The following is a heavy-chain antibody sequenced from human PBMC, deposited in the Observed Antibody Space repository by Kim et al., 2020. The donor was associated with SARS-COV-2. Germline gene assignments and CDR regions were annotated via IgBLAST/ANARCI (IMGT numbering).Heavy chain of an antibody. V-gene: IGHV4-4*09. D-gene: IGHD6-19*01. CDR3: ARWYSSGLDP. CDR2: ST. J-gene: IGHJ5*02. Sequence: STTYSPSRKSRVTISVDTSKTQFSLKLSSVTAADTAVYYCARWYSSGLDPWGQGTLVTVSS.